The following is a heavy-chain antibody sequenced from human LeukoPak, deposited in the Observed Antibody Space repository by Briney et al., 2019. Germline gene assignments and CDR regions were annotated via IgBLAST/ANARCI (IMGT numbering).Heavy chain of an antibody. CDR3: VRDLDWGAFDV. D-gene: IGHD3/OR15-3a*01. V-gene: IGHV3-23*01. Sequence: PGGSLRLSCAASGFTFSSYWMNWIRQAPGKGLEWVSGISPSGDITYYADSVMGRFTISRDNRKSTVSLQMNSLRAQDTALYYCVRDLDWGAFDVWGQGRMVTVSS. J-gene: IGHJ3*01. CDR2: ISPSGDIT. CDR1: GFTFSSYW.